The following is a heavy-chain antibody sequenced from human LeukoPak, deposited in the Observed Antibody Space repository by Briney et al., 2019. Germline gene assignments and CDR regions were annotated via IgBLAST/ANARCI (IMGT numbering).Heavy chain of an antibody. CDR3: AKGGYYDYVWGSENY. V-gene: IGHV3-30*02. J-gene: IGHJ4*02. Sequence: GGSLRLSCAASGFTFSSYGMHWVRQAPGKGLEGVAFIRYDGSNKYYADSVKGRFTISRDNSKNTLYLQMNSLRAEDTAVYYCAKGGYYDYVWGSENYWGQGTLVTVSS. CDR1: GFTFSSYG. D-gene: IGHD3-16*01. CDR2: IRYDGSNK.